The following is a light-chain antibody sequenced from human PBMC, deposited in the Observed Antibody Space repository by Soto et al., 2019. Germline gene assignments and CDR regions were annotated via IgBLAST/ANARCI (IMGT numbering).Light chain of an antibody. CDR2: EVS. Sequence: QSALTQPASVSGSPGQSITISCTGTSSDVGGYKYVSWYQQHPGKAPKLMIYEVSNRPSGVSNRFSGSKSANTASLTISGLQAEDEADYFCSSYTSSSAYVVFGGGTKVTDL. J-gene: IGLJ2*01. CDR3: SSYTSSSAYVV. CDR1: SSDVGGYKY. V-gene: IGLV2-14*01.